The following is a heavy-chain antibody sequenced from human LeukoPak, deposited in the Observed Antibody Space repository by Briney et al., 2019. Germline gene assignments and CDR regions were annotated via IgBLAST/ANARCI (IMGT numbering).Heavy chain of an antibody. CDR2: ISSLSGTI. CDR3: ASATISGVVIYY. J-gene: IGHJ4*02. Sequence: GGSLRLSCAASGFTFSSYSMNWVRQAPGKGLEWVSYISSLSGTIDYADSMKGRFTISRDNSKNTLYLQMNSLRAEDTAVYYCASATISGVVIYYWGQGTLVTVSS. D-gene: IGHD3-3*01. V-gene: IGHV3-48*01. CDR1: GFTFSSYS.